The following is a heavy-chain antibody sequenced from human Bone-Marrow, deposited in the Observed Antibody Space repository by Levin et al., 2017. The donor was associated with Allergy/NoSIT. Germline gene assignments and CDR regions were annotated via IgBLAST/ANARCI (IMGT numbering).Heavy chain of an antibody. CDR3: ARVGDVSEVYYAVDV. J-gene: IGHJ6*02. V-gene: IGHV4-34*01. CDR1: GGSLSGYY. Sequence: SQTLSLTCAVYGGSLSGYYWSWIRQTPGKGLEWIGEINESGSTDYHPSLKSRVTISIDTSKDHFSLKLTSVTATDTATYYCARVGDVSEVYYAVDVWGPGAPVTVSS. CDR2: INESGST.